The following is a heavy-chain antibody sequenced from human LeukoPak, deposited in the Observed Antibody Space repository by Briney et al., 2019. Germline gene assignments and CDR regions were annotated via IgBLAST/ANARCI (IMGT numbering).Heavy chain of an antibody. V-gene: IGHV4-61*08. CDR1: GGSISSGDYY. D-gene: IGHD2-15*01. CDR3: AREDIDNFYLFDY. Sequence: PSETLSLTCTVSGGSISSGDYYWSWIRQPPGKGLEWIGYIYYSGSTNYNPSLKSRVTISVDTSKNQFSLKLSSVTAADTAIYYCAREDIDNFYLFDYWGQGTLVTVSA. CDR2: IYYSGST. J-gene: IGHJ4*02.